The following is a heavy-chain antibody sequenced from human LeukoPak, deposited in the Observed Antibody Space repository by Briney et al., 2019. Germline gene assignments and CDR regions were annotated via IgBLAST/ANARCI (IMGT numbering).Heavy chain of an antibody. V-gene: IGHV1-18*01. D-gene: IGHD1-26*01. Sequence: LVKVSCKASGYTFTSYGISWVRQAPGQGLEWMGWISAYNGNTNYAQKLQGRVTMTTDTSTSTAYMELRSLRSDDTAVYYCARGYSGSYSGWFDPWGQGTLVTVSS. J-gene: IGHJ5*02. CDR2: ISAYNGNT. CDR3: ARGYSGSYSGWFDP. CDR1: GYTFTSYG.